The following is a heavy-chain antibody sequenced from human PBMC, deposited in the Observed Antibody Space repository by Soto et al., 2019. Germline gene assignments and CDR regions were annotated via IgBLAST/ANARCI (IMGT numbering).Heavy chain of an antibody. CDR1: GFTFNTYN. D-gene: IGHD3-3*01. CDR2: ISSGSGTI. J-gene: IGHJ4*02. CDR3: AGGTWSGGVWRADY. Sequence: EVQLVESGGDLVQPGGSLRLSCAASGFTFNTYNMNWVRQAPGKGLEWVSYISSGSGTIHYADSVKGRFTISRDNAKNSLYLRMDSLRAEDTAVYYCAGGTWSGGVWRADYWGQGTLVTVSS. V-gene: IGHV3-48*01.